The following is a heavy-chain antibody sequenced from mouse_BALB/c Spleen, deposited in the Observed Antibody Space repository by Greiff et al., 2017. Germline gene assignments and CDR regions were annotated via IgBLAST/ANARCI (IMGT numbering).Heavy chain of an antibody. CDR3: ARGWTLYAMDY. CDR1: GFTFSSYA. Sequence: EVQLVESGGGLVKPGGSLKLSCAASGFTFSSYAMSWVRQSPEKRLEWVAEISSGGSYTYYPDTVTGRFTISRDNAKNTLYLEMSSLRSEDTAMYYCARGWTLYAMDYWGQGTSVTVSS. J-gene: IGHJ4*01. CDR2: ISSGGSYT. V-gene: IGHV5-9-4*01.